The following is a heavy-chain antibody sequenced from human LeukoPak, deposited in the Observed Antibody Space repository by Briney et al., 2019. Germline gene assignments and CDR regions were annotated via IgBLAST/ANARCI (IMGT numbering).Heavy chain of an antibody. J-gene: IGHJ4*02. V-gene: IGHV1-18*01. CDR2: VSGYSGNT. CDR3: ARARRDGYSGLGFDY. D-gene: IGHD5-24*01. CDR1: GYTXTTYG. Sequence: ASVKVSCKASGYTXTTYGISWVRQAPGQGLEWMGWVSGYSGNTNYAQKVQGRVAMTRDTATGTAYLELWSLTSDDTAVYYCARARRDGYSGLGFDYWGQGTLVTVSS.